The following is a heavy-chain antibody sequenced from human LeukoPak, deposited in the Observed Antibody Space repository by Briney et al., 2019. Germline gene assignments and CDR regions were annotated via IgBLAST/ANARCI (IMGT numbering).Heavy chain of an antibody. V-gene: IGHV4-34*01. CDR3: ARTARGTMVRGVILNYWYFDL. D-gene: IGHD3-10*01. CDR2: INHSGST. Sequence: PSETLSLTCAVYGGSFSGYYWSWIRQPPGKGLEWIGEINHSGSTNYNPSLKSRVTISVDTSKNQFSLKLSSVTAADTAVYYCARTARGTMVRGVILNYWYFDLWGRGTLVTVSS. J-gene: IGHJ2*01. CDR1: GGSFSGYY.